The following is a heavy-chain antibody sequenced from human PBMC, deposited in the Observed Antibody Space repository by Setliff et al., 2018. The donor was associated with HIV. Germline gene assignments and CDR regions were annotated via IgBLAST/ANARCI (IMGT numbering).Heavy chain of an antibody. V-gene: IGHV3-30*04. CDR1: GFTFRSYS. Sequence: GGSLRLSCAASGFTFRSYSMHWVRQAPGKGLEWVAVISYDGTNKFYADSVKGRFTISRDNSKNRLYLQMNSLRAEDTALYYCAREFALGSDFWGQGTLVTVSS. J-gene: IGHJ4*02. CDR2: ISYDGTNK. D-gene: IGHD7-27*01. CDR3: AREFALGSDF.